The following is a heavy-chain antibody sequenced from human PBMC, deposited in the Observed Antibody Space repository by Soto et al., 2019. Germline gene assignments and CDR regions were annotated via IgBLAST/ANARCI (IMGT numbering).Heavy chain of an antibody. CDR1: GGSMSGFW. J-gene: IGHJ5*02. V-gene: IGHV4-59*01. Sequence: SETLSLTCTVSGGSMSGFWGTWIRQPPGKGLEWIAAISDGGTTAYNPALKSRVTISVDTSKKQFSLKLSSVTAADTAVYYCARHGWLVQGVGSYWFDPWGQGTLVTVSS. CDR3: ARHGWLVQGVGSYWFDP. CDR2: ISDGGTT. D-gene: IGHD6-19*01.